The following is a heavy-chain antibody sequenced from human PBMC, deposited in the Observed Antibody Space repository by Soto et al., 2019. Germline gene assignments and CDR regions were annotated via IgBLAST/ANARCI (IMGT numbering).Heavy chain of an antibody. D-gene: IGHD2-21*01. V-gene: IGHV4-39*07. CDR2: IYYLGRT. Sequence: PSETLSLTCSVSGGSISSSSHFWAWIRQPPGKGLEWIGSIYYLGRTNHNPSLKSRVTTAVDTSKNQFSLRLSSVTAADTAVYYCAREDSLSWFDPWGQGTLVTVSS. CDR3: AREDSLSWFDP. J-gene: IGHJ5*02. CDR1: GGSISSSSHF.